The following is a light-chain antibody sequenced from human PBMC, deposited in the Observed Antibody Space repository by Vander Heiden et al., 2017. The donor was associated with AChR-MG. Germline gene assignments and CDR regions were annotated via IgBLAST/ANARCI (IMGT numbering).Light chain of an antibody. CDR3: QQYGSSPQT. Sequence: EFVLTQSPGTLSLSPGERATLSCRASQRVSSSYLAWYQQKPGQAPGLLIYGASSRATGIPDRFSGSGSGTDFTLTISRLEPEDFAVYYCQQYGSSPQTFGQGTKVEIK. J-gene: IGKJ1*01. CDR1: QRVSSSY. CDR2: GAS. V-gene: IGKV3-20*01.